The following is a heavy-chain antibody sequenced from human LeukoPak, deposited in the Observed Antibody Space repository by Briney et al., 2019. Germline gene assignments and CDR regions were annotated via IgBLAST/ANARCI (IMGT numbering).Heavy chain of an antibody. CDR3: VRLQPNTGEWAFDI. J-gene: IGHJ3*02. CDR2: ISNGGST. Sequence: SETLSLTCTVSGGSISTYYWSWIRHPPGEGLEWIGYISNGGSTNYNPSLKSRVTISVDTSKNQLSLKLSSVTAADTAVYHCVRLQPNTGEWAFDIWGQGTMVSVSS. D-gene: IGHD1-1*01. V-gene: IGHV4-59*01. CDR1: GGSISTYY.